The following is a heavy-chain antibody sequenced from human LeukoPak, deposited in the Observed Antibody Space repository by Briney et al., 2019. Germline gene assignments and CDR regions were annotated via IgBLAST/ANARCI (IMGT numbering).Heavy chain of an antibody. J-gene: IGHJ4*02. CDR2: IYHSGST. D-gene: IGHD5-18*01. CDR1: GGSISSGGYS. CDR3: ARVRGYSYGYGAYYFDY. Sequence: SETPSLTCAVSGGSISSGGYSWSWIRQPPGKGLEWIGYIYHSGSTYYNPSLKSRVTISVDRSKNQLSLKLSSVTAADTAVYYCARVRGYSYGYGAYYFDYWGQGTLVTVSS. V-gene: IGHV4-30-2*01.